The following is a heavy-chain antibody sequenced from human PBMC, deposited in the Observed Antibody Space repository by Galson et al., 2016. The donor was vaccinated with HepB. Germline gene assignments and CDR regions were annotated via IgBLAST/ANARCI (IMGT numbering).Heavy chain of an antibody. D-gene: IGHD1-1*01. CDR2: ISTTQDER. J-gene: IGHJ4*02. V-gene: IGHV1-18*01. CDR1: GYTFTNYG. CDR3: ARDIHWNRDY. Sequence: SVKVSCKASGYTFTNYGIRWVRPAPGQGLEWMGWISTTQDERGHAQRFQGRGTMTIDTSTTTAYMELRSLLSDDTAVYYSARDIHWNRDYWGQGTLVTVS.